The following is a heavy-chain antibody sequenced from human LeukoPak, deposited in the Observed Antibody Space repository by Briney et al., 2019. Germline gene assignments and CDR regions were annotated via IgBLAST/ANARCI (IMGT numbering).Heavy chain of an antibody. J-gene: IGHJ3*02. V-gene: IGHV3-74*01. Sequence: PGGSLRLSCAASGFTFSSYWMHWVRQGPGKGLVWVSRINSDGSSTSYADSVKGRFTISRDNAKNTLYLQMNSLRAEDTAVYYCARQNFDWLLGAFDIWAKGQWSPSLQ. CDR2: INSDGSST. CDR3: ARQNFDWLLGAFDI. D-gene: IGHD3-9*01. CDR1: GFTFSSYW.